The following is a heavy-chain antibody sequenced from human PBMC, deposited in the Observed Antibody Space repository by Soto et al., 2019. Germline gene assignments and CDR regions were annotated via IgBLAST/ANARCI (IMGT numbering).Heavy chain of an antibody. Sequence: QLQLQESGPGLVKPSETLSLTCTVSGGSISNSNYYWGWIRQPPGKGLEWIGRIHYSGSTYYKSSLTSRVTISVDTSRNQFSLKLTSVTAADTAVYYCATLPHYGDPKAGFWGQGTLVTVSS. CDR1: GGSISNSNYY. V-gene: IGHV4-39*01. CDR3: ATLPHYGDPKAGF. J-gene: IGHJ4*02. D-gene: IGHD4-17*01. CDR2: IHYSGST.